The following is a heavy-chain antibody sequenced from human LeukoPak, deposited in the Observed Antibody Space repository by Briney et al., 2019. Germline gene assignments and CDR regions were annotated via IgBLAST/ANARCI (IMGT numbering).Heavy chain of an antibody. J-gene: IGHJ5*02. V-gene: IGHV4-31*01. D-gene: IGHD3-9*01. CDR1: ARSISSGGYY. Sequence: SETLSLTCTVSARSISSGGYYWSWIRQHPGKGLEWIGYLYYSGSTHYNPSLKSPVTISVDPSKNQFSLKLSSVPAADTAVYYCARDRTDWWFDPWGQGTLVTVSS. CDR2: LYYSGST. CDR3: ARDRTDWWFDP.